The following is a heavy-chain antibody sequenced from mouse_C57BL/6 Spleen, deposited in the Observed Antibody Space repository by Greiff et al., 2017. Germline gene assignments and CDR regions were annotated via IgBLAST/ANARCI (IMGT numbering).Heavy chain of an antibody. CDR3: ALITTVVGY. CDR1: GYTFTSYW. CDR2: IDPSDSYT. J-gene: IGHJ2*01. D-gene: IGHD1-1*01. Sequence: QVQLQQPGAELVRPGTSVTLSCKASGYTFTSYWLHWVKQRPGQGLEWIGVIDPSDSYTNYNQKFKGKATLTVDTSSSTAYMQLSSLTSEDSAVYYCALITTVVGYWGQGTTLTVSS. V-gene: IGHV1-59*01.